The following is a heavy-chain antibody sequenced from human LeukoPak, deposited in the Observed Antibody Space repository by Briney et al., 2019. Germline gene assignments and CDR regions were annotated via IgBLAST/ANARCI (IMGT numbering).Heavy chain of an antibody. CDR2: ISGSGTTT. CDR1: GFIFSSYA. J-gene: IGHJ4*02. V-gene: IGHV3-23*01. CDR3: AKAGHYGSGSYYSDY. D-gene: IGHD3-10*01. Sequence: GGSLRLSCAASGFIFSSYAMTWVRQAPWRGLEWLSTISGSGTTTYYVDSVKGRFIVSRDNSKNTLYLQMSSLRAGDTAVYYCAKAGHYGSGSYYSDYWGRGTLVTVSP.